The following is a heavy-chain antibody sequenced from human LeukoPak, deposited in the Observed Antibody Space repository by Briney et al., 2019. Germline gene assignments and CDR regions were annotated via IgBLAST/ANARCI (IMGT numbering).Heavy chain of an antibody. CDR1: GFTFSSYS. D-gene: IGHD2-2*01. CDR3: AREGGYCSSTTCYFDS. CDR2: ISDDGSKK. J-gene: IGHJ4*02. V-gene: IGHV3-30-3*01. Sequence: GASLRLSCAASGFTFSSYSMHWVRQAPGKGLEWVAVISDDGSKKSYADSVKGRFTVSRDNSKNTLYLQMNSPRVEDTAVYYCAREGGYCSSTTCYFDSWGQGTLVTVSS.